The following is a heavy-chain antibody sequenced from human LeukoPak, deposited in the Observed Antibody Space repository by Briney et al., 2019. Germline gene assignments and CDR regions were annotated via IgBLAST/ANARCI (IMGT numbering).Heavy chain of an antibody. J-gene: IGHJ4*02. CDR2: VGAFNGHT. D-gene: IGHD5-24*01. Sequence: ASLKLSSKASGYTFTNYGFTWVRQAPGQRLEWMGWVGAFNGHTIHASGIDGRVNMTTDRSTSTVFMELRSLRSDDTAVYDCARGEAKIGYDCWGQGTLVTVSS. CDR1: GYTFTNYG. CDR3: ARGEAKIGYDC. V-gene: IGHV1-18*01.